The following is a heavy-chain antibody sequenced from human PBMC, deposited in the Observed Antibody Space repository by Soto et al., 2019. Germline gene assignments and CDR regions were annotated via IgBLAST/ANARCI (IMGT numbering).Heavy chain of an antibody. J-gene: IGHJ6*02. D-gene: IGHD3-10*01. CDR3: GRPFIKTYYGLDV. Sequence: GGSLRLSCAASGFTFSSYAMHWVRQAPGKGLEWVAVISYDGSNKYYADSVKGRFTISRDNSKNTLYLQMNSLRAEDTAVYYCGRPFIKTYYGLDVWGQGTTVTAAS. CDR1: GFTFSSYA. CDR2: ISYDGSNK. V-gene: IGHV3-30-3*01.